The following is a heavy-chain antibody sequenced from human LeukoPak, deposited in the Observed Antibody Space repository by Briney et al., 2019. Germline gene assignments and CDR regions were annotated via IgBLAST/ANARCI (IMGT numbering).Heavy chain of an antibody. Sequence: SVKVSCKASGGTFNNYGINWVRQAPGQGLEWMGGIIPIFGTANYQQKFQGRVTITADESTSTAYMSLSRLRFEDTAVYYCARASSADTAMATPFAYWGQGTLVTVSS. CDR2: IIPIFGTA. CDR1: GGTFNNYG. D-gene: IGHD5-18*01. CDR3: ARASSADTAMATPFAY. J-gene: IGHJ4*02. V-gene: IGHV1-69*13.